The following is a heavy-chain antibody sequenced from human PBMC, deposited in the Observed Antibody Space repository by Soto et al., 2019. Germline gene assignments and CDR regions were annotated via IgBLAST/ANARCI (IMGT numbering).Heavy chain of an antibody. CDR2: ISGSGGST. CDR3: AKMEYGDKYYFDY. Sequence: EVQLLESGGGLVQPGGSLRLSCAASGFTFSSYAMSWVRQAPGKGLEWVSAISGSGGSTYYADSVKGRFTIYRDNSKNTLYLQMNILRAEDTAVYYCAKMEYGDKYYFDYWGEGTLVTVSS. V-gene: IGHV3-23*01. CDR1: GFTFSSYA. D-gene: IGHD4-17*01. J-gene: IGHJ4*02.